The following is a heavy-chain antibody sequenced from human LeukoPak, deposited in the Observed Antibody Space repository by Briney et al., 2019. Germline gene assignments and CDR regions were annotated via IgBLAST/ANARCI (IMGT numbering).Heavy chain of an antibody. V-gene: IGHV4-39*07. CDR3: AREYCSSTSCYTSYYYMDV. J-gene: IGHJ6*03. CDR1: GGSISSSNYY. D-gene: IGHD2-2*02. Sequence: PSETLSLTCTVSGGSISSSNYYWGWIRQPPGKGLEWIGTIYYTGSTNYNPSLKSRVTISVDTSKNQFSLKLSSVTAADTAVYYCAREYCSSTSCYTSYYYMDVWGKGTTVTVSS. CDR2: IYYTGST.